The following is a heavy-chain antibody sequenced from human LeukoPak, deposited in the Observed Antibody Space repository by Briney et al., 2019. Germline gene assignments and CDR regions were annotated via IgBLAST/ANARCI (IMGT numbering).Heavy chain of an antibody. CDR1: GFTFSSYV. V-gene: IGHV3-30*04. Sequence: GGSLRLSCAASGFTFSSYVMHWVRQAPGKGLEWVAIISYDGSNEYYADSVKGRFTISRDNSKNTLYLQMNSLRAEDTAVYYCASKLVRSYFDYWGQGTLVTVSS. D-gene: IGHD6-13*01. CDR3: ASKLVRSYFDY. J-gene: IGHJ4*02. CDR2: ISYDGSNE.